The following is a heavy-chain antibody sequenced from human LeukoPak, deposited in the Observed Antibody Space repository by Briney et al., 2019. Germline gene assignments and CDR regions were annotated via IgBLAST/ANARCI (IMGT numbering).Heavy chain of an antibody. CDR1: GFTVSSNY. Sequence: PGGSLRLSCAASGFTVSSNYMSWVRQAPGKGLEWVSVIYSDGSTYYVDSVKGRFTISRDNSKNTLHLQMNSLRAEDTAVYYCARVRIAAVDYWGQGTLVTVSS. J-gene: IGHJ4*02. D-gene: IGHD6-13*01. CDR2: IYSDGST. CDR3: ARVRIAAVDY. V-gene: IGHV3-66*01.